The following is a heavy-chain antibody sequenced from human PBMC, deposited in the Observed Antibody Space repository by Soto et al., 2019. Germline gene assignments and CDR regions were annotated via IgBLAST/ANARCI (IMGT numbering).Heavy chain of an antibody. D-gene: IGHD6-13*01. CDR2: IYSGGST. Sequence: GGSLRLSCAASGFTVSSNYMSWVRQAPGKGLEWVSVIYSGGSTYYADSVKGRFTISRDNSKNKLFLQMNSLRAEDTAVYYCARSAAGIAAAGSYPAPLDYWGQGTLVTVSS. V-gene: IGHV3-53*01. CDR1: GFTVSSNY. CDR3: ARSAAGIAAAGSYPAPLDY. J-gene: IGHJ4*02.